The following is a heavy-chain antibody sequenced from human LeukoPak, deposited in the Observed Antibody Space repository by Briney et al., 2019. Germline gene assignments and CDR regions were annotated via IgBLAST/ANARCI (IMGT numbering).Heavy chain of an antibody. CDR3: ARDWYRSGYYSYLSYYYYMDV. V-gene: IGHV3-7*01. J-gene: IGHJ6*03. D-gene: IGHD3-3*01. Sequence: GGSLRLSCAASGVTLCIYWMSWVRQAPGKGLEWVANIKQDGSEKYYVDSVKGRFTISRDNAKNSLYLQMNSLRAEDTAVYYCARDWYRSGYYSYLSYYYYMDVWGKGTTVTVSS. CDR1: GVTLCIYW. CDR2: IKQDGSEK.